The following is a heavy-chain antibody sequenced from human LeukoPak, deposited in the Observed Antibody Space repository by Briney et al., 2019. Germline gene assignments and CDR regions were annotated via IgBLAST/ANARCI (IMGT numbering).Heavy chain of an antibody. J-gene: IGHJ4*02. CDR2: IYYSGST. V-gene: IGHV4-31*03. D-gene: IGHD2-2*01. CDR3: ASALGCSSTSCSFNDY. CDR1: GGSISIGGYY. Sequence: PSETLSLTCTVSGGSISIGGYYWSWIRQHPGKGLEWIGYIYYSGSTYYNPSLKSRVTISVDTSKNQFSLKLSSVTAADTAVYYCASALGCSSTSCSFNDYWGQGTLVTVSS.